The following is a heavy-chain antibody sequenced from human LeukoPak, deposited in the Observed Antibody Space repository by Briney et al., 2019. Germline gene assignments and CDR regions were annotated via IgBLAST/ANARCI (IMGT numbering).Heavy chain of an antibody. Sequence: GGSLRLSCAASGFTFSTYSMNWVRQAPGKGLEWVSYITGSSRTIYYADSVKGRFTISRDNAKNSLYLQMNSLRAEDTAVYYCAGEPAVAGVWGQGTLVTVSS. D-gene: IGHD6-13*01. V-gene: IGHV3-48*04. CDR3: AGEPAVAGV. J-gene: IGHJ1*01. CDR2: ITGSSRTI. CDR1: GFTFSTYS.